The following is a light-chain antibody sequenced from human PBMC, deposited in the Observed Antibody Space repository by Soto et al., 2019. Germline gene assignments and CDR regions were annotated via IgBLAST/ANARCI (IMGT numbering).Light chain of an antibody. CDR2: EVS. Sequence: QSALTQPASVSGSPGQSITISCTGTSSDVGGYDYVSWYQLHPGKAPKLMVFEVSNRPSGVSYRFSGSKSGNTASLTTSGLQAEDEADYFCSSYSISTAYLFGNGTKVTVL. CDR1: SSDVGGYDY. CDR3: SSYSISTAYL. V-gene: IGLV2-14*01. J-gene: IGLJ1*01.